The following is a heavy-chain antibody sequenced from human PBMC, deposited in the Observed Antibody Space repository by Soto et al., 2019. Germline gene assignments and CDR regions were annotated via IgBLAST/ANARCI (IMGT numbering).Heavy chain of an antibody. V-gene: IGHV1-18*01. CDR2: ISADSVNT. CDR3: AREYCTSESCYGSDY. D-gene: IGHD2-8*01. CDR1: GYSFTTYG. J-gene: IGHJ4*02. Sequence: ASVKVSCKAGGYSFTTYGISWVRQAPGEGLEWMGWISADSVNTKSAQKFQDRLTMTTDTSTSTASMELGSLRSDDTAIYYCAREYCTSESCYGSDYWGQGTLVTVSS.